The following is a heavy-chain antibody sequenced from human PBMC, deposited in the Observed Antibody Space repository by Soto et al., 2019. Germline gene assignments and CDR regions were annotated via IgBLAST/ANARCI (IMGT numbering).Heavy chain of an antibody. V-gene: IGHV1-3*01. D-gene: IGHD6-13*01. Sequence: GASVKVSCKASGYTFTSYAMHWVRQAPGQGLEWMGWINAGNGNTKYSQKFQGRVTITRDTSASTAYMELSSLRSEDTAVYYCARAVAAAGKGTIYYFDYWGQGTLVTVSS. CDR1: GYTFTSYA. CDR3: ARAVAAAGKGTIYYFDY. J-gene: IGHJ4*02. CDR2: INAGNGNT.